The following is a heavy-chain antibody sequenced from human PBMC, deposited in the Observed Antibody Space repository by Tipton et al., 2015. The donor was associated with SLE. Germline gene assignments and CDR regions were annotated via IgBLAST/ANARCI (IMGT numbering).Heavy chain of an antibody. J-gene: IGHJ4*02. D-gene: IGHD6-19*01. CDR2: IYQSGVT. Sequence: TLSLTCAVSGVSITSGDHSWSWIRQPPGKGLEWIGNIYQSGVTYYKTSLKSRVTISVDRSQNQFSLKLNSVTAADTAVYYCASELLRDYFSAWGPDYWGQGTLVTVSA. CDR1: GVSITSGDHS. V-gene: IGHV4-30-2*01. CDR3: ASELLRDYFSAWGPDY.